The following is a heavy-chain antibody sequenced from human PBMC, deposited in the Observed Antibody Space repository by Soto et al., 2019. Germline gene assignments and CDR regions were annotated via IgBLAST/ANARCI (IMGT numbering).Heavy chain of an antibody. Sequence: PGGSLRLSCAASALTLSAYDMHWVRQPNGKGLEWVSALGAADDPYYLGSVKGRFTISRENAKNSLYLQMNNLRAGDTAVYYCARAYSGRLPRRADYYYAMDVWGQGTTVTVSS. V-gene: IGHV3-13*05. CDR2: LGAADDP. D-gene: IGHD2-15*01. J-gene: IGHJ6*02. CDR3: ARAYSGRLPRRADYYYAMDV. CDR1: ALTLSAYD.